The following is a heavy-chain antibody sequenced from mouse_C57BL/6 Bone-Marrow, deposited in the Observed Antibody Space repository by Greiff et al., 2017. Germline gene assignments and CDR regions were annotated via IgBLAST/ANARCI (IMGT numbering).Heavy chain of an antibody. D-gene: IGHD1-1*01. Sequence: VKLMESGGGLVQPGESLKLSCESNEYEFPSHDMSWVRKTPEKRLELVAAINSDGGSTYYPDTMERRFIISRDNTKKTLYLQMSSLRSEDTALYYCARLSYGSSSYYAMDYWGQGTSVTVSS. CDR2: INSDGGST. J-gene: IGHJ4*01. V-gene: IGHV5-2*01. CDR3: ARLSYGSSSYYAMDY. CDR1: EYEFPSHD.